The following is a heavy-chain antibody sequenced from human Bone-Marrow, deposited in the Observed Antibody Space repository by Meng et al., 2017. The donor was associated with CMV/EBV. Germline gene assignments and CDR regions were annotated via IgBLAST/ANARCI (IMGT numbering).Heavy chain of an antibody. D-gene: IGHD3-22*01. CDR2: INHSGST. CDR3: ERNPLSGYYFY. Sequence: ESLKISCAVYGGSFSGYYWSWIRQPPGKGLEWIGEINHSGSTNYNPSLKSRVTISVDTSKNQFSLKLSSVTAADTAVYYCERNPLSGYYFYRGQGTLVTVSS. J-gene: IGHJ4*02. CDR1: GGSFSGYY. V-gene: IGHV4-34*01.